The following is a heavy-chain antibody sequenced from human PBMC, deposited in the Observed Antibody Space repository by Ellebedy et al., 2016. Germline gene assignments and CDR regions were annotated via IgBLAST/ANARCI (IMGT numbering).Heavy chain of an antibody. V-gene: IGHV3-33*01. CDR1: GFTFSSYG. CDR3: ARVTMVRGVIITVGYYFDY. J-gene: IGHJ4*02. Sequence: GESLKISCAASGFTFSSYGMHWVRQAPGKGLEWVAVIWYDGSNKYYADSVKGRFTITRDNSKNTLYLQMNSLRAEDTAVYYCARVTMVRGVIITVGYYFDYWGQGTLVTVSS. D-gene: IGHD3-10*01. CDR2: IWYDGSNK.